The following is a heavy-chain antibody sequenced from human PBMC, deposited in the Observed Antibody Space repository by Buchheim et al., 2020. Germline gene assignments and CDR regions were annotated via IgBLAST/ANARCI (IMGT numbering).Heavy chain of an antibody. D-gene: IGHD6-13*01. Sequence: QVQLVESGGGVVQPGRSLRLSCAASGFTFSSYAMHWVRQAPGKGLEWVAVISYDGSNKYYADSVKGRFTISRDNSKNTLSLQMNSLRAEDTAVYYCARMTAAAGTYYYYGMDVWGQGTT. J-gene: IGHJ6*02. CDR3: ARMTAAAGTYYYYGMDV. CDR1: GFTFSSYA. V-gene: IGHV3-30-3*01. CDR2: ISYDGSNK.